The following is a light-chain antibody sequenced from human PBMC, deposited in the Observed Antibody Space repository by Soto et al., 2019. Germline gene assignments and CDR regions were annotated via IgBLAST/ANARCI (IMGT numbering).Light chain of an antibody. Sequence: QSVLTQPPSVSAAPGQKVTIPCSGGSSNIGSNDVCWYQQVPGTAPKVLIYDNNKRPSGIPDRFSGSKSGTSATLGISGLQTGDEADYYCGTWHSDSYVFGRGTKVTVL. CDR2: DNN. CDR3: GTWHSDSYV. J-gene: IGLJ1*01. CDR1: SSNIGSND. V-gene: IGLV1-51*01.